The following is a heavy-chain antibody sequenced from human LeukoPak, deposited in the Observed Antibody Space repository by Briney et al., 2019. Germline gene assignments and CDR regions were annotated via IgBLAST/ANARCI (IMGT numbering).Heavy chain of an antibody. Sequence: GGSRRLSCAASGFTFSSYWMHWVRQAPGKGLVWVSRINSDGSSTSYADSVKGRFTISRDNAKNTLYLQMNSLRGEDTAVYYCATYSSSWHAIDYWGQGTLVTVSS. V-gene: IGHV3-74*01. CDR1: GFTFSSYW. CDR2: INSDGSST. D-gene: IGHD6-13*01. J-gene: IGHJ4*02. CDR3: ATYSSSWHAIDY.